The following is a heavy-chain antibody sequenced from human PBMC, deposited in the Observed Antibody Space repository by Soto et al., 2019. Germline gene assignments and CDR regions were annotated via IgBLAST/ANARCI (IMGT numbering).Heavy chain of an antibody. Sequence: QVQLQESSPGLVKPSQTLSLTCTVSGGSITSGNYHWSWIRQPPGKGLEWIGYIYYSGSTYYNPSLMSRVVISVDTSNNQSSLKLNSVTAADTAVYYCAREDGGRGGDYWGQGTLVTISS. V-gene: IGHV4-30-4*01. J-gene: IGHJ4*02. CDR2: IYYSGST. CDR3: AREDGGRGGDY. D-gene: IGHD4-17*01. CDR1: GGSITSGNYH.